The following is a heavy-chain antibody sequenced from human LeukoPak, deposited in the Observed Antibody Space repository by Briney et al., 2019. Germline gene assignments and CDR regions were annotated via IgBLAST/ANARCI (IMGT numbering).Heavy chain of an antibody. CDR1: GGSISSYY. J-gene: IGHJ4*02. Sequence: SETLSLTCTVSGGSISSYYLSWIRQPAGKGLEWIGRSYTSGSTNYNPSLNGRVTMSVDTSKNQFSLKLTSVTPADTALYYCATRPGGSTWYGVFDFWSRGTLVTVSS. V-gene: IGHV4-4*07. D-gene: IGHD6-13*01. CDR2: SYTSGST. CDR3: ATRPGGSTWYGVFDF.